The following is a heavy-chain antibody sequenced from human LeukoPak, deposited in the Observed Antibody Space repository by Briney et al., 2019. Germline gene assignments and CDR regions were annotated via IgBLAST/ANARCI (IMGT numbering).Heavy chain of an antibody. J-gene: IGHJ4*02. CDR3: ARGFPLDYDYVWGSYRPYYFDY. Sequence: GASVNVSCKASGGTFSSYAISWVRQAPGQGLEWMGGIIPIFGTANYAQKFQGRVTITADKSTSTAYMELSSLSSEDTAVYYCARGFPLDYDYVWGSYRPYYFDYWGQGTLVTVSS. CDR1: GGTFSSYA. V-gene: IGHV1-69*06. D-gene: IGHD3-16*02. CDR2: IIPIFGTA.